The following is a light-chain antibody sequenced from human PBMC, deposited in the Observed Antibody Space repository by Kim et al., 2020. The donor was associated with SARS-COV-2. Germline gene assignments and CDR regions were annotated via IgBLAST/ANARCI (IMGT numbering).Light chain of an antibody. CDR2: DAS. Sequence: CVGDRVTITCQASQDISNYLNWYQQKPGKAPKLLIYDASNLETGGPSRFSGSGSGTDFTFTISSLQPEDIATYYCQQYDNLPPLTFGGGTKVDIK. V-gene: IGKV1-33*01. J-gene: IGKJ4*01. CDR1: QDISNY. CDR3: QQYDNLPPLT.